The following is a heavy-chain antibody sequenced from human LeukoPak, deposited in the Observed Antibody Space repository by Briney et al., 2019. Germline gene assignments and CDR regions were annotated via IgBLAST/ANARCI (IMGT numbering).Heavy chain of an antibody. Sequence: ASVKVSCKASGYTFTGYYMHWVRQALGQGLEWMGWINPNSGGTNYAQKLQGRVTMTRDTSISTAYMELSRLRSDDQAVYYCASGVGATRLGYWGQGTLVTVSS. CDR1: GYTFTGYY. CDR3: ASGVGATRLGY. CDR2: INPNSGGT. J-gene: IGHJ4*02. D-gene: IGHD1-26*01. V-gene: IGHV1-2*02.